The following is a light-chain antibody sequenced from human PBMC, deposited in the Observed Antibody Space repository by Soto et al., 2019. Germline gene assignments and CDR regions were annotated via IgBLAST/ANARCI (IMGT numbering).Light chain of an antibody. J-gene: IGLJ2*01. V-gene: IGLV2-14*01. CDR1: SSDVGGYNY. CDR2: EVS. CDR3: SSYTTSYTQV. Sequence: QSVLTQPASVSGSPGQSITISCTGTSSDVGGYNYVSWYQHHPGKVPKLMIYEVSNRPLGISNRFSGSKSGNTASLTISGLQSEDEADYYCSSYTTSYTQVFGGGTKLTV.